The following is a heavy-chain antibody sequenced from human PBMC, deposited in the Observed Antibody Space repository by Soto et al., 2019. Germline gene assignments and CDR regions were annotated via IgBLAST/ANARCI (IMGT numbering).Heavy chain of an antibody. CDR2: ISSDGSKK. V-gene: IGHV3-30*14. CDR3: ARGRNYYDSRDDNRHGYFLH. Sequence: QVQLVESGGGVVLPGTSLRLSCAASELNVNAFTMHWVRQPPGKGLEWVAAISSDGSKKYYADSVKGRFTVSRDNSKKTLYLQMDSLRPEDTAVHYCARGRNYYDSRDDNRHGYFLHWGPGTLVTVSS. D-gene: IGHD3-22*01. J-gene: IGHJ1*01. CDR1: ELNVNAFT.